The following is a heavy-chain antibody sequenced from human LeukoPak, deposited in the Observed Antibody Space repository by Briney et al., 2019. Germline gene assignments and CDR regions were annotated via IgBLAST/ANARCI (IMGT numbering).Heavy chain of an antibody. CDR1: GYTFTSYD. D-gene: IGHD6-13*01. CDR2: MNPNSGNT. Sequence: ASVKVSCKASGYTFTSYDINWVRQATGHGLEWMRWMNPNSGNTGYAQKFQGRVTMTRNTSISTAYMELSSLRSDDTAVYYCAISSIAAATNWFYPWGQGTLVTVSS. CDR3: AISSIAAATNWFYP. V-gene: IGHV1-8*01. J-gene: IGHJ5*02.